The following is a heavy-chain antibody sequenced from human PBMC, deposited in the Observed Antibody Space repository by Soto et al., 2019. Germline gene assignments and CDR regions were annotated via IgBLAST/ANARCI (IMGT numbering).Heavy chain of an antibody. CDR3: ARGVGSGSYYNQYNWFDP. Sequence: ASVKVSCKASGYTFNRYAISWVRQAPGQGLEWMGWISAYNGNTNYAQKVQGRVTMTTDTSTSTAYMELRSLRSDDTAVYYCARGVGSGSYYNQYNWFDPWGQGTLVTVSS. D-gene: IGHD3-10*01. CDR1: GYTFNRYA. J-gene: IGHJ5*02. V-gene: IGHV1-18*01. CDR2: ISAYNGNT.